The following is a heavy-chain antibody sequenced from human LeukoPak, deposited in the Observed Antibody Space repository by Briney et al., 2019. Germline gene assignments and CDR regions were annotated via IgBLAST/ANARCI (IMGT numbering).Heavy chain of an antibody. CDR1: GGTLSSYA. D-gene: IGHD3-22*01. CDR2: IIAIFGTA. Sequence: VKDSCKASGGTLSSYAISWVRPAPGQGVEWMGGIIAIFGTANYAQKFQGRVTITTDESTSTAYMELSSLRSEDTAVYYCARAYDSSGYYPGYWGQGTQVTVSS. CDR3: ARAYDSSGYYPGY. J-gene: IGHJ4*02. V-gene: IGHV1-69*05.